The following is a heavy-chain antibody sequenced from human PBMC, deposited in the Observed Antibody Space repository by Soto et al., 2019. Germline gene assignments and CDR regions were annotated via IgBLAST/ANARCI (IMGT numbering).Heavy chain of an antibody. CDR1: GFRFSGYW. V-gene: IGHV3-74*01. CDR3: ARGVHGEGFDP. CDR2: IKGDGTST. J-gene: IGHJ5*02. D-gene: IGHD2-21*01. Sequence: GGSLRLSCAASGFRFSGYWMFWVRQVPGKGLMWVSHIKGDGTSTYYADSVKGRFAISRDNAKNSLYLQMNSLSPDDTAVYYCARGVHGEGFDPWGQGTLVTVSS.